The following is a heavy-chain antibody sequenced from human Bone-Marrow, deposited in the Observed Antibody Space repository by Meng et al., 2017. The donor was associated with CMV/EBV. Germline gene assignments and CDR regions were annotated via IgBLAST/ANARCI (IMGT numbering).Heavy chain of an antibody. V-gene: IGHV1-18*01. Sequence: HVQLVQSGAEGTKPGASVKVSCKASGYTFTSYGIGWVRQAPGQGLEWMGWISAYNGNTNYAQKLQGRVTMTTDTSTSTAYMELRSLRSDDTAVYYCARDHLYGYYFDYWGQGTLVTVSS. J-gene: IGHJ4*02. D-gene: IGHD5-18*01. CDR1: GYTFTSYG. CDR3: ARDHLYGYYFDY. CDR2: ISAYNGNT.